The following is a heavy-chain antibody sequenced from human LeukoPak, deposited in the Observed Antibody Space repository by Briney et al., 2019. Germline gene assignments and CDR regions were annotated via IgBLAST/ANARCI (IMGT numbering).Heavy chain of an antibody. J-gene: IGHJ5*02. CDR2: ISSNSKYT. V-gene: IGHV3-11*05. Sequence: KSGGSLRLSCAASGFMFSDYFMSWIRQAPGKELEWISYISSNSKYTKYADSVKGRFTISRDNAKKSLYLQMNSLRAEDTAVYFCARDMLAVPSNWFDPWGQGTLVTVSS. D-gene: IGHD2-8*01. CDR1: GFMFSDYF. CDR3: ARDMLAVPSNWFDP.